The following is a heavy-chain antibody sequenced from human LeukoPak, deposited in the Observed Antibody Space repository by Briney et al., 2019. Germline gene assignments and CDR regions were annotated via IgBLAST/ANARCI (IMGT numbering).Heavy chain of an antibody. V-gene: IGHV4-39*01. CDR1: GDSISGSSYY. CDR3: ARHFAGSTGTTTRDY. CDR2: IYYSGST. J-gene: IGHJ4*02. Sequence: SETLSLTCTVSGDSISGSSYYWGWIRQPQGKGLEWIGSIYYSGSTYYNPSLKSRVTISVDTSKNLFSLKLSSVPAADTAVYYCARHFAGSTGTTTRDYWGQGTLVTVSS. D-gene: IGHD1-1*01.